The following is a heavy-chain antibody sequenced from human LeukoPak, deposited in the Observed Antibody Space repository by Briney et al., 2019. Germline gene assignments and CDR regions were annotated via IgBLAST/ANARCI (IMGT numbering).Heavy chain of an antibody. CDR2: ISGSGGST. D-gene: IGHD6-19*01. V-gene: IGHV3-23*01. Sequence: PGGSLRLSCAASGFTVSSNSLSWVRQAPGKGLEWVSAISGSGGSTYYADSVKGRFTISRDNSKNTLYLQMNSLRAEDTAVYYCAKEVNSGWSLPRPLDYWGQGTLVTVSS. J-gene: IGHJ4*02. CDR3: AKEVNSGWSLPRPLDY. CDR1: GFTVSSNS.